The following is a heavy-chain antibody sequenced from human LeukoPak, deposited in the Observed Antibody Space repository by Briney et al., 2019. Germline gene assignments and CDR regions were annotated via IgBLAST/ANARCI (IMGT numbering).Heavy chain of an antibody. Sequence: GGSLRLSCAASGFTFSSYAMSWVRQAPGKGLEWVSAISGSGGSTYYADSVKGRFTISRDNSKNTLYLQMNSLRAEDTAVYYCARGTGYCSGGSCYGGGFDYWGQGTLVTVSS. CDR3: ARGTGYCSGGSCYGGGFDY. CDR1: GFTFSSYA. D-gene: IGHD2-15*01. V-gene: IGHV3-23*01. J-gene: IGHJ4*02. CDR2: ISGSGGST.